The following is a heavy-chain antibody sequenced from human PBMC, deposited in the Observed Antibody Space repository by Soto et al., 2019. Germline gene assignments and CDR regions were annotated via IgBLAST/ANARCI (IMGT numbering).Heavy chain of an antibody. Sequence: QVQLQESGPGLVKPSQTLSLTCTVSGGSISSGGYYWSWIRKHPGKGLEWIGSIYYSGSTDYNPPLKSRVTTSVDTSKNQCSLKLSPVTAADTAVYYCARGGRRSPGMDVWGQGTTVTVSS. V-gene: IGHV4-31*03. CDR3: ARGGRRSPGMDV. CDR2: IYYSGST. CDR1: GGSISSGGYY. J-gene: IGHJ6*02.